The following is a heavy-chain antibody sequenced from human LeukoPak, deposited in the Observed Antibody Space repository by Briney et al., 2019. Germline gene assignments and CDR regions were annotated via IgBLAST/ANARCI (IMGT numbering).Heavy chain of an antibody. CDR2: INPNSGGT. J-gene: IGHJ6*02. CDR3: ARTPQVYYYYGMDV. CDR1: GYSFTSYW. V-gene: IGHV1-2*02. Sequence: GESLRISCKGSGYSFTSYWISWVRQAPGQGLEWMGWINPNSGGTNYAQKFQGRVTMTRDTSISTAYMELGRLRSDDTAVYYCARTPQVYYYYGMDVWGQGTTVTVSS.